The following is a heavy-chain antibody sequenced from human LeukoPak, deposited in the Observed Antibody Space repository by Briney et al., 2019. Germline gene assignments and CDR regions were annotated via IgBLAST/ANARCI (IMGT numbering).Heavy chain of an antibody. V-gene: IGHV3-23*01. CDR2: ISGSGGST. CDR3: ARDSSSTHRYPMFDY. J-gene: IGHJ4*02. Sequence: QAGGSLRLSCAASGFTFSSYGMSWVRQAPGKGLEWVSAISGSGGSTYYADSVKGRFAISRDNAKNSLYLQMNSLRADDTAVYYCARDSSSTHRYPMFDYWGQGTLVTVSS. D-gene: IGHD6-13*01. CDR1: GFTFSSYG.